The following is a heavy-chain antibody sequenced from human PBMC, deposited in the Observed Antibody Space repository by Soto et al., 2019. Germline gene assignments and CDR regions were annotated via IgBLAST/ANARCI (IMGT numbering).Heavy chain of an antibody. CDR3: ARHGGNCSGGSCHGYYYYFIDV. CDR1: GGSISSYY. D-gene: IGHD2-15*01. Sequence: QVQLQESGPGLVKPSETLSLTCTVSGGSISSYYWSWIRQPPGKGLEWIGYIYYSGSTNYNPSLKSRVTISVDTSKNLFSLKLSSVTVADTAVYYCARHGGNCSGGSCHGYYYYFIDVWGKGTTVTVSS. CDR2: IYYSGST. J-gene: IGHJ6*03. V-gene: IGHV4-59*08.